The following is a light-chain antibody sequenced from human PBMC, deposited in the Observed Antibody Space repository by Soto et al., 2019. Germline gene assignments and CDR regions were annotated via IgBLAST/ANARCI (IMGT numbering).Light chain of an antibody. CDR3: ATWDSSLTAVV. CDR1: SSNIGNNY. Sequence: QSALTQPPSVSAAPGQKVTISCSGSSSNIGNNYVSWYQQLPGTAPKLLIYDNNQRPSGIPDRFSGSKSGTSATLGITGLQTGDEADYYCATWDSSLTAVVFGGGTKLTVL. J-gene: IGLJ2*01. V-gene: IGLV1-51*01. CDR2: DNN.